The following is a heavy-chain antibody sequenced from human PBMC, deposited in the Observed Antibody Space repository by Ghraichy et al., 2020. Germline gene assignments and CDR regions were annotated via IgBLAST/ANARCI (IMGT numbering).Heavy chain of an antibody. CDR3: ARGHSSSWPNYYYYGMDV. V-gene: IGHV3-74*01. Sequence: GESLNISCAASGFTFSSYWMHWVRQAPGKGLVWVSRINSDGSSTSYADSVKGRFTISRDNAKNTLYLQMNSLRAEDTAVYYCARGHSSSWPNYYYYGMDVWGQGTTVTVSS. CDR1: GFTFSSYW. CDR2: INSDGSST. J-gene: IGHJ6*02. D-gene: IGHD6-13*01.